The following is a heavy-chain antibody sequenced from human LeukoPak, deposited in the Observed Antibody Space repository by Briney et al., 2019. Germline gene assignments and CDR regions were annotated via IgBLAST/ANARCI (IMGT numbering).Heavy chain of an antibody. CDR1: GGSISSGDYY. Sequence: SQTLSLTCTVSGGSISSGDYYWSWIRQPPGKGLEWIAYMYYSGSTYYNPPLKSRVAMSAATSKNQLSLKLSSVTAADTAVYSCARPYYYDSRIDPWGQGILVTVSS. CDR3: ARPYYYDSRIDP. D-gene: IGHD3-22*01. CDR2: MYYSGST. J-gene: IGHJ5*02. V-gene: IGHV4-30-4*01.